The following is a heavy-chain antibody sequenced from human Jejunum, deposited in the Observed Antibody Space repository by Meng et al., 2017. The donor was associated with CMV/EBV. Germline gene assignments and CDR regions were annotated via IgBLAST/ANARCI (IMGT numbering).Heavy chain of an antibody. V-gene: IGHV4-4*07. D-gene: IGHD6-19*01. J-gene: IGHJ4*02. CDR1: GGSMISYY. CDR3: ARLSKDGWSTFDY. CDR2: IYTSGST. Sequence: QLQAPGPVLVKPSETLSLTCSVSGGSMISYYWSWIRQPAGKGLEWIGHIYTSGSTNYSPSLKSRVTMSLDTAKNQFSLKVSSVTAADTAVYYCARLSKDGWSTFDYWGQGTLVTVSS.